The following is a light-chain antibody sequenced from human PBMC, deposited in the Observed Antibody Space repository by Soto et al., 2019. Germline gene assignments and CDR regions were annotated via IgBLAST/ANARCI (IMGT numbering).Light chain of an antibody. J-gene: IGKJ4*01. CDR2: GAS. CDR3: KQDALSPLT. V-gene: IGKV3-15*01. Sequence: EIVMTQSPATLSVSPGEGATLSCRASQSVSSKLAWYQQKPGQAPRLLIYGASTRATGIPARFSGDGSGTDFEXKMPRVAPQDLAVECCKQDALSPLTFGGGTKV. CDR1: QSVSSK.